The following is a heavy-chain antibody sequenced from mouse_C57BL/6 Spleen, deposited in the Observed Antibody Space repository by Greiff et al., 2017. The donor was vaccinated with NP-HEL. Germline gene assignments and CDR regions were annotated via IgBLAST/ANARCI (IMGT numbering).Heavy chain of an antibody. Sequence: EVQLQESGPELVKPGASVKISCKASGYSFTDYNMNWVKQSNGESLEWIGVINPNYGTTSYNQKFKGKATLTVDQSSSTAYMQLNSLTSEDSAVYYCARWITTVVATDYAMDYWGQGTSVTVSS. CDR2: INPNYGTT. J-gene: IGHJ4*01. CDR3: ARWITTVVATDYAMDY. V-gene: IGHV1-39*01. D-gene: IGHD1-1*01. CDR1: GYSFTDYN.